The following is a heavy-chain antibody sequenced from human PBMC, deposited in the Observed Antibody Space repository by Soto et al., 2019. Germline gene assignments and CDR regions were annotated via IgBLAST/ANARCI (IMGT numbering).Heavy chain of an antibody. CDR1: GGSISSSNW. CDR3: ASTAEYYDFWSGYYTYYYYGMDV. D-gene: IGHD3-3*01. J-gene: IGHJ6*02. V-gene: IGHV4-4*02. CDR2: IYHSGST. Sequence: TLSLTCAVSGGSISSSNWWSWVRQPPGKGLEWIGEIYHSGSTNYNPSLKSRVTISVDKSKNQFSLKLSSVTAADTAVYYCASTAEYYDFWSGYYTYYYYGMDVWGQGTTVTVFS.